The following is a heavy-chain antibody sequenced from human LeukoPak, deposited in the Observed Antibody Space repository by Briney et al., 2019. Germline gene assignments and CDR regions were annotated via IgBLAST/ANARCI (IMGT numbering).Heavy chain of an antibody. D-gene: IGHD6-19*01. CDR1: GFTFGNYW. CDR2: INSDGSTT. CDR3: ARQPSRSSGFELYFYDGMDV. J-gene: IGHJ6*02. Sequence: GGSLRLSCEASGFTFGNYWMHWLRQTPRKGLAWLLRINSDGSTTNYAASVKGRFTISRDNAKNTLYLQMNSLRAEDTAIYYCARQPSRSSGFELYFYDGMDVWGQGTTVTVSS. V-gene: IGHV3-74*01.